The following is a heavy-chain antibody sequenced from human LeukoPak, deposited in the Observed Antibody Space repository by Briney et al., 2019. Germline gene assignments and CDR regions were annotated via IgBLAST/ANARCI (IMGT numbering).Heavy chain of an antibody. CDR2: ITSSSSNI. Sequence: TGGSLRLSCAASGFTFSTYSMNWVRQAPGKGLVWVSAITSSSSNIYYADSVKGRFTISRDNAKNSLYLQMNSLRTEDTAVYYCARSNLNDYWDQGTLVTVSS. V-gene: IGHV3-21*01. CDR3: ARSNLNDY. J-gene: IGHJ4*02. D-gene: IGHD2/OR15-2a*01. CDR1: GFTFSTYS.